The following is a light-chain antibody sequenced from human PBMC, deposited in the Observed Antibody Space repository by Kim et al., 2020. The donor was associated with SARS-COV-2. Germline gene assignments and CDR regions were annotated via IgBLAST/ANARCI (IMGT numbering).Light chain of an antibody. CDR1: QFVSRY. J-gene: IGKJ1*01. Sequence: EIVLTQSPATLSLSPGERATLSCRASQFVSRYLAWYQQKPGQAPRLLIYDASNRATGIPARFSGTGSGTDFTLTISSLEPEDFAVYYCRQQSNSPPWTFGQGTKVDIK. V-gene: IGKV3-11*01. CDR3: RQQSNSPPWT. CDR2: DAS.